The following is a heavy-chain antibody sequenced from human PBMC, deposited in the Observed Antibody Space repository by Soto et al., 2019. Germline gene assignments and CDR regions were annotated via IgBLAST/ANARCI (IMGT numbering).Heavy chain of an antibody. Sequence: GGSLRLSCAASGLTFSSYGMHWVRQAPGKGLEWVAVISYDGSNKYYADSVKGRFTISRDNSKNTLYLQMNSLRAEDTAVYYCAKDRIVVVVAATFVDYWGQGTLVTVSS. J-gene: IGHJ4*02. CDR3: AKDRIVVVVAATFVDY. CDR2: ISYDGSNK. CDR1: GLTFSSYG. V-gene: IGHV3-30*18. D-gene: IGHD2-15*01.